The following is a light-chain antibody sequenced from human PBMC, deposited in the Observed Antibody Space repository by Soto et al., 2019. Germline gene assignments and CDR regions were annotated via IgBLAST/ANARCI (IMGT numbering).Light chain of an antibody. J-gene: IGKJ5*01. V-gene: IGKV1-9*01. CDR1: QGISNY. CDR2: AAS. Sequence: DIQLTQSPSFLSASVGDRVTITCGASQGISNYVLWYQQKPGKAPKLLIYAASTLQSGVASRFSGSGSGTEFTLTISSLQPEDFAFYYCQHLDSYPITFGQGTRLEIK. CDR3: QHLDSYPIT.